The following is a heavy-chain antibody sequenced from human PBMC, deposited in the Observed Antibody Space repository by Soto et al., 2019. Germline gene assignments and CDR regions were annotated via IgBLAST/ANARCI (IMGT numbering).Heavy chain of an antibody. CDR3: ARVVPATHTDY. J-gene: IGHJ4*02. CDR1: GASISSDNYY. Sequence: QVQLQESGPGLVKPSQTLSLTCTVSGASISSDNYYWSWIRQHPGKGLEWIGYIYYSGSTYYNPSRRRXXTXSXXTSKNQFSLKLSSVPAADTAVYYCARVVPATHTDYWGQGTLVTVSS. CDR2: IYYSGST. D-gene: IGHD2-15*01. V-gene: IGHV4-31*03.